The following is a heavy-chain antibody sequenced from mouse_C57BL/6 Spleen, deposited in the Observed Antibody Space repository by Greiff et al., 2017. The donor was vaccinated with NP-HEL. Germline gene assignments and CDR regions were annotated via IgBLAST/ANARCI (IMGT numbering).Heavy chain of an antibody. D-gene: IGHD1-1*01. CDR3: ARSFTTAVAMDY. CDR2: IYPGDGDT. Sequence: QVQLQQSGAELVKPGASVKISCKASGYAFSSYWMNWVKQRPGKGLEWIGQIYPGDGDTNYNGKFKGKATLTADKSSSTAYMQLSSLTSEDSAVYFCARSFTTAVAMDYWGQGTSVTVSS. CDR1: GYAFSSYW. J-gene: IGHJ4*01. V-gene: IGHV1-80*01.